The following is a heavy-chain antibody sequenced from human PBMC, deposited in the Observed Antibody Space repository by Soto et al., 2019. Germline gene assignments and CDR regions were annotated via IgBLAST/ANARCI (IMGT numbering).Heavy chain of an antibody. CDR1: GGSISSSIYY. CDR3: AGSTSWFDP. D-gene: IGHD6-13*01. V-gene: IGHV4-39*01. Sequence: PSETLSLTCTVSGGSISSSIYYWGWIRQPPGKGLEWIGSIYYSGSTYYNPSLKSRVTISVDTSKNQFSLKLNSVTAADTAVYYCAGSTSWFDPWGQGTLVTVSS. J-gene: IGHJ5*02. CDR2: IYYSGST.